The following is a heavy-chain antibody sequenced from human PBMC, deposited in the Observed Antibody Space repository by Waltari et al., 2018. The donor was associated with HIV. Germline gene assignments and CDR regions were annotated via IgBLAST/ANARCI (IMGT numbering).Heavy chain of an antibody. CDR1: GFTFSAYW. J-gene: IGHJ5*02. Sequence: EVQLVESGGGLVQPGGSLRRSCAASGFTFSAYWMHWVRQALGKGRVWVSRINSDGSNTNYADSVKGRFTISRDNAKHTLYLQMNSLRAEDTALYYCARDRCTSSGGSCYNWFDPWGQGSLVTVSS. CDR3: ARDRCTSSGGSCYNWFDP. D-gene: IGHD2-15*01. CDR2: INSDGSNT. V-gene: IGHV3-74*01.